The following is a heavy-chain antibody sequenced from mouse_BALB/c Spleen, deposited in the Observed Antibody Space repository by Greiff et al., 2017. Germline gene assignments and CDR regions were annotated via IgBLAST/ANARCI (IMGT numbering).Heavy chain of an antibody. D-gene: IGHD2-3*01. CDR3: ARNDGYLLAY. J-gene: IGHJ3*01. Sequence: DVKLVESGAELVKPGASVKLSCTASGFNIKDTYMHWVKQRPEQGLEWIGRIDPANGNTKYDPKFQGKATITADTSSNTAYLQLSSLTSEDTAVYYCARNDGYLLAYWGQGTLVTVSA. V-gene: IGHV14-3*02. CDR1: GFNIKDTY. CDR2: IDPANGNT.